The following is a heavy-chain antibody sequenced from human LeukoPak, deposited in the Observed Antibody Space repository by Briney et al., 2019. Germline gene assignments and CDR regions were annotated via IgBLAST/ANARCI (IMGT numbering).Heavy chain of an antibody. D-gene: IGHD1-1*01. CDR3: VRESRPGGAMGLYHNLDY. Sequence: GGSLRLSCSGSGFTFSDFWMTWVRQTPGKGLEWVANIKEDGTEKNLVDSVKGRFTISRDNTKNLLFLEMNNLRGDDTAIYYCVRESRPGGAMGLYHNLDYWGQGTLVAVSS. V-gene: IGHV3-7*01. CDR1: GFTFSDFW. CDR2: IKEDGTEK. J-gene: IGHJ4*02.